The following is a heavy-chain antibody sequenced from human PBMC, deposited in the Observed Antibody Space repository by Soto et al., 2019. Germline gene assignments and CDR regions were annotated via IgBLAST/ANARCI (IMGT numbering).Heavy chain of an antibody. CDR3: ARLHNYHYALDV. V-gene: IGHV4-59*01. CDR2: IYYIGNT. D-gene: IGHD4-4*01. J-gene: IGHJ6*02. CDR1: GGSISSYY. Sequence: SETLSLTCTVSGGSISSYYWSWIRQPPGKGLEWIGYIYYIGNTNYNPSLKSRVAISVDTSKNQFSLTLYLQMGSLRAEDMAVYYCARLHNYHYALDVWGQGTAVTVSS.